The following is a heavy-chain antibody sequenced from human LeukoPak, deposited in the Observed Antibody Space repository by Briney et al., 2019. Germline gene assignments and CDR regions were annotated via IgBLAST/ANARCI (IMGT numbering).Heavy chain of an antibody. V-gene: IGHV4-61*01. Sequence: SETLSLTCTVSGDSVSSPNSHWSWIWQPPGKGLEWIGHIYYNGNTNYNPSLKSRVTISVDTSKNQFSLKLSSVTAADTAVYYCARLNHDYSNPIDYWGQGTLVTVSS. CDR1: GDSVSSPNSH. J-gene: IGHJ4*02. CDR3: ARLNHDYSNPIDY. D-gene: IGHD4-11*01. CDR2: IYYNGNT.